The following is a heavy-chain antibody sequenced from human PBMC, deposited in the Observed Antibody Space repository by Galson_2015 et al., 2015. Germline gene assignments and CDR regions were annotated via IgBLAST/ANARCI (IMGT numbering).Heavy chain of an antibody. Sequence: FLRLSCAASGFTFSSFAMHWVRQAPGLGLEWVAVISYDGGNKEYADSVKGRFTVSRDNSKNTLYLQMTSLTAEDTAVYYCARDRWGAVTTPFEYWGQGTLVTVPS. D-gene: IGHD3-22*01. CDR2: ISYDGGNK. V-gene: IGHV3-30*01. CDR3: ARDRWGAVTTPFEY. J-gene: IGHJ4*02. CDR1: GFTFSSFA.